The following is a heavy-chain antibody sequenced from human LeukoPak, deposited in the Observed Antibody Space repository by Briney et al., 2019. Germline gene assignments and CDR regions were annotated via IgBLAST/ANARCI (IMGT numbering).Heavy chain of an antibody. CDR1: GLTFSNSW. J-gene: IGHJ4*02. CDR2: IDQGGSHG. V-gene: IGHV3-7*01. D-gene: IGHD2-15*01. Sequence: PGGSLRLSCVAYGLTFSNSWMTWVRQAPGKGLEWMGKIDQGGSHGNYVDSVKGRFTISRDNAKNSLYLQMASLRAEDTAIYYCASTFPYCSAGSCALGGQGTLVTVSS. CDR3: ASTFPYCSAGSCAL.